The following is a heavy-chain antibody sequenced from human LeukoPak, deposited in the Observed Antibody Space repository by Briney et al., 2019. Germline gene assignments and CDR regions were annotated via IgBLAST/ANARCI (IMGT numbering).Heavy chain of an antibody. Sequence: PGGSLRLSCAASGFTFSDYYMSWIRQAPGKGLEWVSYISSSGSTIYYADSVKGRFTISRDNAKNSLYLQMNSLRAEDTAVYYCARDGLYSSGWFKTEYFQHWGQGTLVTVSS. CDR2: ISSSGSTI. CDR3: ARDGLYSSGWFKTEYFQH. CDR1: GFTFSDYY. D-gene: IGHD6-19*01. V-gene: IGHV3-11*01. J-gene: IGHJ1*01.